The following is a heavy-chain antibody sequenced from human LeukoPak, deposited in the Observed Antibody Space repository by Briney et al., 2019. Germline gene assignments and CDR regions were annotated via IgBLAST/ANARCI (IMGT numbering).Heavy chain of an antibody. CDR1: GGSINNYC. V-gene: IGHV4-4*07. CDR2: IHTSGNT. CDR3: ARDPGTLLRGSRRGYDGNYYYMGV. J-gene: IGHJ6*03. D-gene: IGHD3-10*01. Sequence: KSSETLSLTCTVSGGSINNYCWSWIRQPAGKGLEWIGHIHTSGNTNYNPSLKSRVTISVDTSKNQFSLKLSSVTAADTAVYYCARDPGTLLRGSRRGYDGNYYYMGVWGKGTTVTISS.